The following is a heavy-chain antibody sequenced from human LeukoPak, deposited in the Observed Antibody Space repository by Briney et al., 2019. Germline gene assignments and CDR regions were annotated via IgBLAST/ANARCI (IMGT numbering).Heavy chain of an antibody. CDR3: ARRAGAYSHPYDY. V-gene: IGHV3-15*01. D-gene: IGHD4/OR15-4a*01. CDR1: GFTFSNAW. J-gene: IGHJ4*02. CDR2: IKSKTDGGTT. Sequence: VGSLRLSCAASGFTFSNAWMSWVRQAPGKGLEWVGRIKSKTDGGTTDYAAPVKGRFTISRDDSKNTLYLQMNSLRAEDTAVYYCARRAGAYSHPYDYWGQGTLVTVSS.